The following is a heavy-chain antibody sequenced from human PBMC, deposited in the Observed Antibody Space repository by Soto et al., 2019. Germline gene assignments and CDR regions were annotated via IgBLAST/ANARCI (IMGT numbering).Heavy chain of an antibody. CDR1: GFNFRSYE. Sequence: EVQLVESGGGLVQPGGSLRLSCAASGFNFRSYEMNWVRQGPGKGLEWVSYISGSASSIYYADSVKGRFTISRDNAKNSLYLQMNSLRAEDTAVYYCTRGRPGGWYFDLWGRGTLVTVS. CDR2: ISGSASSI. D-gene: IGHD3-10*01. V-gene: IGHV3-48*03. CDR3: TRGRPGGWYFDL. J-gene: IGHJ2*01.